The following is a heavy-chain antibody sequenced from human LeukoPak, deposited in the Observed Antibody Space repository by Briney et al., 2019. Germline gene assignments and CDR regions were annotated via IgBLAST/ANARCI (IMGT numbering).Heavy chain of an antibody. J-gene: IGHJ4*02. CDR2: IHPGRGDT. D-gene: IGHD7-27*01. CDR1: GYTFTDHY. CDR3: ARDDNGGPDY. Sequence: ASVKVSCQALGYTFTDHYFHWLRQAPGQGIEWMGWIHPGRGDTNIAQKFQGRVSLTRDMSISTGYMELSRLTSDDTAVYYCARDDNGGPDYWGQGTLVSVSS. V-gene: IGHV1-2*02.